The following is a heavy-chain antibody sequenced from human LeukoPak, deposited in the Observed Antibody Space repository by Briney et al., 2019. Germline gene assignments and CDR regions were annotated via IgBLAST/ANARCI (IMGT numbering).Heavy chain of an antibody. V-gene: IGHV3-20*04. CDR2: INRNGGRI. Sequence: GGSLRLSCGASGFTFDDFDMGWVRQVPGQGLKWVSGINRNGGRIIYADSVKGRFTISRDNAKNSLYLQMNSLRAEDTALYYCATYSFDRGYYFDYWGQGTLVTVSS. D-gene: IGHD3-22*01. CDR3: ATYSFDRGYYFDY. CDR1: GFTFDDFD. J-gene: IGHJ4*02.